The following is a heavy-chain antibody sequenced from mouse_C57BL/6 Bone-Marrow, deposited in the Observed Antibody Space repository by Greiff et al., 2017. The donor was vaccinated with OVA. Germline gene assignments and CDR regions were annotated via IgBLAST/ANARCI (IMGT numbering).Heavy chain of an antibody. V-gene: IGHV14-4*01. J-gene: IGHJ4*01. Sequence: VQLQQSGAELVRPGASVKLSCTASGFNIKDDYMHWVKQRPEQGLEWIGWIDPENGDTEYASKFQGKATITADTSSNTAYLQLSSLTSEDTAVYCCTTGGSSYGYAMDYWGQGTSVTVSS. CDR1: GFNIKDDY. CDR3: TTGGSSYGYAMDY. CDR2: IDPENGDT. D-gene: IGHD1-1*01.